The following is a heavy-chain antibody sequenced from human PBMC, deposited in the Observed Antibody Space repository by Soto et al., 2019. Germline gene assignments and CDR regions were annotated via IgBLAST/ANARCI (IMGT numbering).Heavy chain of an antibody. CDR2: ISYDGSNK. V-gene: IGHV3-30*18. CDR3: TKDLSFLTLDLYYYYYGMDV. D-gene: IGHD7-27*01. J-gene: IGHJ6*02. CDR1: GFTFSSYG. Sequence: GGSLRLSCAASGFTFSSYGMHWVRQAPGKGLEWVAVISYDGSNKYYADSVKGRFTISRDNSKNTLCLQMNSLRAEDTAVYYCTKDLSFLTLDLYYYYYGMDVWGQGTTVTVSS.